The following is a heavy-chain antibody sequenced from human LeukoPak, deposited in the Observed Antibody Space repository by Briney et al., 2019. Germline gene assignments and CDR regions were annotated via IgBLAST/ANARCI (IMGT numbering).Heavy chain of an antibody. CDR2: ISWNSGSI. V-gene: IGHV3-9*01. CDR1: GFTFDDYA. J-gene: IGHJ2*01. Sequence: GGSLRLSCAASGFTFDDYAMHWVRQAPGKGLEWVSGISWNSGSIGYADSVKGRFTISRDNAKNSLYLQMNSLRAEDTALYYCTKDLLIGSSWRSWYFDLWGRGTLVTVSS. D-gene: IGHD6-13*01. CDR3: TKDLLIGSSWRSWYFDL.